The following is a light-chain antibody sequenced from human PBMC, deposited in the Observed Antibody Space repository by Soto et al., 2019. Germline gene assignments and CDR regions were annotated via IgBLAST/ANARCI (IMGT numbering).Light chain of an antibody. J-gene: IGKJ1*01. V-gene: IGKV3-20*01. CDR3: PQYGSSRT. Sequence: EIVLTQSPGTLSLSPGERATLSCRASQSVSSSYLAWYQQKPGQAPRLLIYGASSRATGIPDRFSGSGSGTDFTLTISRLEPEDFAVYYCPQYGSSRTFGQGTKVEIK. CDR2: GAS. CDR1: QSVSSSY.